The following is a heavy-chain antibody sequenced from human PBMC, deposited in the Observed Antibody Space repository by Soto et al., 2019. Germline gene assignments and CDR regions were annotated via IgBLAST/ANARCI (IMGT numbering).Heavy chain of an antibody. V-gene: IGHV2-5*02. Sequence: SGPTMVNPTHTLKLTCTFSGFSFSTSGAVAYWISQPPGKALEWLALIFWDNDKRYSPSLKRMLAITKDTSKDQVVLTVTNMDPVDPSTYSCAHRSRLYGMEVWGPGTTVTVSS. CDR1: GFSFSTSGAV. D-gene: IGHD2-2*01. J-gene: IGHJ6*02. CDR3: AHRSRLYGMEV. CDR2: IFWDNDK.